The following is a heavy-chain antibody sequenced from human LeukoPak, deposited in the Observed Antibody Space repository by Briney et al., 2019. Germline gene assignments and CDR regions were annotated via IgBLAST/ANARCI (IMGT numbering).Heavy chain of an antibody. CDR3: ARDLAWDAFDI. CDR1: GFKLTNYN. V-gene: IGHV3-21*01. CDR2: IHSSSGSI. Sequence: PGGVLRLFCAASGFKLTNYNMNWVRQGPGKGLGWVSSIHSSSGSIYYADSLKGRFTISRDNAKNSLYLQMNSLRAGDTAVYYCARDLAWDAFDIWGQGTMVTVSS. J-gene: IGHJ3*02.